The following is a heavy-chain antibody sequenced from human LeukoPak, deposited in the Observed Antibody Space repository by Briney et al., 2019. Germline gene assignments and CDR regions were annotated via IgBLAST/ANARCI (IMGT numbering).Heavy chain of an antibody. J-gene: IGHJ4*02. CDR1: GYTFTSYY. D-gene: IGHD1-7*01. V-gene: IGHV1-46*01. CDR3: VRDTKRNYNFDY. Sequence: VASVKVSCKASGYTFTSYYMHWVRQAPGQGLEWMGIINPSSGSTSYPQKFQGRVTMTRDTSTSTVYMELSSLRSEDTAVFYCVRDTKRNYNFDYWGQGTLVTVSS. CDR2: INPSSGST.